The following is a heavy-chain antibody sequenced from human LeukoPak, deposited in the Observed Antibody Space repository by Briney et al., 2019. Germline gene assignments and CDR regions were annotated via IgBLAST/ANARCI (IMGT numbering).Heavy chain of an antibody. D-gene: IGHD5-18*01. CDR3: ARAVYGYFDF. CDR2: INGDGSGT. V-gene: IGHV3-74*01. J-gene: IGHJ4*02. Sequence: GGSLRLSCAASGLTFSRNWMHWVRQGPGKGLVWVSRINGDGSGTNYADSVKGRFTISRDNAKNTLYLQMDSLRAEDTAVYYCARAVYGYFDFWGQGTLLTVSS. CDR1: GLTFSRNW.